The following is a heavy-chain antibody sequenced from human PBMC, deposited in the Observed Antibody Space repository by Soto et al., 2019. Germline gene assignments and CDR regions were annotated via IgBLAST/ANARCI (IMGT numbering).Heavy chain of an antibody. D-gene: IGHD3-3*01. CDR2: IKHRGSS. V-gene: IGHV4-34*01. CDR1: GGSLSGYY. CDR3: ARNGSYYDFWSGYYFGGGMDV. Sequence: TSETLSLTCAVYGGSLSGYYWRWIRKPPGPGLGWTGKIKHRGSSNYNPSLKSRVTISVDTSKHRFSLKVSSVTAAATAVYYCARNGSYYDFWSGYYFGGGMDVWGQGTTVTVSS. J-gene: IGHJ6*02.